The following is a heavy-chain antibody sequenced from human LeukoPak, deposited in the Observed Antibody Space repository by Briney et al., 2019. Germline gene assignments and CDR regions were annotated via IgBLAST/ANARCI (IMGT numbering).Heavy chain of an antibody. CDR3: ATGQGITIFGVVSGY. J-gene: IGHJ4*02. D-gene: IGHD3-3*01. CDR2: FDPEDGET. V-gene: IGHV1-24*01. CDR1: GGTFSSYA. Sequence: ASVKVSCKASGGTFSSYAISWVRQAPGQGLEWMGGFDPEDGETIYTQKFQGRVTMTEDTSTDTAYMELSSLRSEDTAVYYCATGQGITIFGVVSGYWGQGTLVTVSS.